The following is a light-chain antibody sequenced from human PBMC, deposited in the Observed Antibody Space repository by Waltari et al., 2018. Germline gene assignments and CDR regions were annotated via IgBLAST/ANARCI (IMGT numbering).Light chain of an antibody. Sequence: QSVLTQPPSVSGAPGQRVTISCPGSRSNIGAGYAVPWYQQLPRAAPKLLIYGSTSRPLGVPARFFGSTSGTSASLAIIGLQAEDEADYYCQSYDTSLSVVFGGGTKLTVL. J-gene: IGLJ3*02. CDR3: QSYDTSLSVV. CDR1: RSNIGAGYA. V-gene: IGLV1-40*01. CDR2: GST.